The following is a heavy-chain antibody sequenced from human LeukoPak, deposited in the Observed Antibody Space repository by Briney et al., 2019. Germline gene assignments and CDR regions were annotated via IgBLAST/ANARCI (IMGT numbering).Heavy chain of an antibody. D-gene: IGHD2-2*01. CDR2: IYHSGST. V-gene: IGHV4-30-2*01. J-gene: IGHJ6*03. CDR1: GGSISSGGYS. CDR3: ARDRKDIVVVPAAISPPGGYYYYMDV. Sequence: SETLSLTCAVSGGSISSGGYSWSWIRQPPGKGLEWIGHIYHSGSTYYNLSLKSRVTISVDRSKNQFSLKLSSVTAADTAVYYCARDRKDIVVVPAAISPPGGYYYYMDVWGKGTTVTVSS.